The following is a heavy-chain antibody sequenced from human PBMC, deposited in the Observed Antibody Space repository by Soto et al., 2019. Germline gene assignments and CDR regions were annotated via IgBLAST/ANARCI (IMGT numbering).Heavy chain of an antibody. CDR3: ARQSNANGGDH. CDR2: VNPRDSDT. Sequence: GESLKISCRVSGYSFTTYWIGWVRQMAGKGLEWMGIVNPRDSDTRYSPSFQGQVTISADKSINTAYLQWRSLEASDTAMYYCARQSNANGGDHWGQGTLVTVSS. CDR1: GYSFTTYW. D-gene: IGHD3-10*01. V-gene: IGHV5-51*01. J-gene: IGHJ4*02.